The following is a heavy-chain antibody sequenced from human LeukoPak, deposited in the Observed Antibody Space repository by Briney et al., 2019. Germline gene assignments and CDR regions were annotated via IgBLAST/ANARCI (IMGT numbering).Heavy chain of an antibody. CDR3: ARRLKNSRGIDY. Sequence: GESLKISCKASGYTFSTYWIAWVRQMPGKGLEGMGIIYPGDSDTTYSPSFQGQVTISADKSISTAYLQWSSLKASDTAIYYCARRLKNSRGIDYWGQGTLVTVSS. J-gene: IGHJ4*02. CDR1: GYTFSTYW. V-gene: IGHV5-51*01. D-gene: IGHD2/OR15-2a*01. CDR2: IYPGDSDT.